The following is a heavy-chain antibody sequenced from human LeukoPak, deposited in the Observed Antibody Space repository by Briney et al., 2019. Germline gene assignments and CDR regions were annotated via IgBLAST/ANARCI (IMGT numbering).Heavy chain of an antibody. D-gene: IGHD4-17*01. J-gene: IGHJ4*02. CDR1: GFAFSSYT. CDR3: ARDVYGDYANDY. CDR2: ITGSGSDI. Sequence: GGSLRLSCAASGFAFSSYTMNWVRQAPGEGLEWVSSITGSGSDIYYADSVKGRFTISRDNAKNSLYLQMNSLRAEDTAVYYCARDVYGDYANDYWGQGTLVTVSS. V-gene: IGHV3-21*01.